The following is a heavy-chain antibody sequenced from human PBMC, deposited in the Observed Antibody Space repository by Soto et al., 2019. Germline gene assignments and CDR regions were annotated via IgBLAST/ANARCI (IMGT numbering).Heavy chain of an antibody. Sequence: SGPTLVNPTETLTLTCTVSGFSLSNARMRVSWIRQPPGKALEWLAHIFSNDEKSYSTSLKSRLTISKDTSKSQVVLTMTNMDPVDTATYYCARIWGPYYYYGMDVWGQGTTVTVSS. J-gene: IGHJ6*02. V-gene: IGHV2-26*01. CDR3: ARIWGPYYYYGMDV. D-gene: IGHD7-27*01. CDR1: GFSLSNARMR. CDR2: IFSNDEK.